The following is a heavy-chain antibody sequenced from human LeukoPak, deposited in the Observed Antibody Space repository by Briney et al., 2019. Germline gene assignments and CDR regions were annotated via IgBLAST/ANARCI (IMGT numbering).Heavy chain of an antibody. J-gene: IGHJ4*02. V-gene: IGHV3-15*01. CDR1: GFTFSNAY. CDR3: ARASSYYDSSGYLDY. D-gene: IGHD3-22*01. CDR2: IKSNPVGGTT. Sequence: GGSLRLSCAASGFTFSNAYMIWVRQAPGRGLEWIARIKSNPVGGTTDLAPPVKGRFTISRDNSKNTLYLQMNSLRAEDTAVYYCARASSYYDSSGYLDYWGQGTLVTVSS.